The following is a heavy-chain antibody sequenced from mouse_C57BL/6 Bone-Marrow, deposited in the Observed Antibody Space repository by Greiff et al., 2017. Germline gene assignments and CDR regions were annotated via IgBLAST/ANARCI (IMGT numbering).Heavy chain of an antibody. Sequence: QVQLQQSGAELVKPGASVKISCKASGYAFSSYWMNWVKQRPGKGLEWIGQIYPGDGDTNYNGKFKGKATLTADKSSSTAYMQLSSLTSEDSAVYVCARDSHYYGSSRSDDWGTGTTVTVSS. CDR2: IYPGDGDT. CDR3: ARDSHYYGSSRSDD. CDR1: GYAFSSYW. D-gene: IGHD1-1*01. V-gene: IGHV1-80*01. J-gene: IGHJ1*03.